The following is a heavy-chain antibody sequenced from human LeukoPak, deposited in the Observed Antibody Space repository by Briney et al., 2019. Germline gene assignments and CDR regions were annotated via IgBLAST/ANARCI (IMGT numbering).Heavy chain of an antibody. CDR3: TTGVVVAATMALSFDY. J-gene: IGHJ4*02. CDR1: GFAFSNAW. CDR2: IKSKTDGGTT. V-gene: IGHV3-15*01. D-gene: IGHD2-15*01. Sequence: GGSLRLSCAASGFAFSNAWMSWVRQAPGKGLEWVGRIKSKTDGGTTDYAAPVKGRFTISRDDSKNTLYLQMNSLKTEDAAVYYCTTGVVVAATMALSFDYWGQGTLVTVSS.